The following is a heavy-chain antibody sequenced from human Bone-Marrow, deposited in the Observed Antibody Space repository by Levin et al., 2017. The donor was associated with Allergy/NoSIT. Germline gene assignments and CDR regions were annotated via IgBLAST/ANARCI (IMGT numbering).Heavy chain of an antibody. CDR3: ATDTYTCSGGSCYFFDY. CDR2: ISLDGNTQ. CDR1: GFTFSNYA. V-gene: IGHV3-30*03. Sequence: GGSLRLSCAASGFTFSNYAMHWVRQAPGRGLEWVAFISLDGNTQYYADSVKGRFTFSRDNSNNTLHLQMNSLRVEDTAIYYCATDTYTCSGGSCYFFDYWGQGALVTVSS. D-gene: IGHD2-15*01. J-gene: IGHJ4*02.